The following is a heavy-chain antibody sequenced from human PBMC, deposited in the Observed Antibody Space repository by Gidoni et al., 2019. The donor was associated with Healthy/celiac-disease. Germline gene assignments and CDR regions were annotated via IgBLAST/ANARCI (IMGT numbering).Heavy chain of an antibody. Sequence: EVQLLESGGGLVQPGGSLRLSCEASGFPFSSYAMSWVRQAPGKGLEWVSASSGSGGSTYYADSVKGRFTISRDNSKNTLYLQMNSLRAEDTAVYYCAKDPQYYYDSSGYYYVFSYFDYWGQGTLVTVSS. D-gene: IGHD3-22*01. CDR3: AKDPQYYYDSSGYYYVFSYFDY. V-gene: IGHV3-23*01. CDR2: SSGSGGST. CDR1: GFPFSSYA. J-gene: IGHJ4*02.